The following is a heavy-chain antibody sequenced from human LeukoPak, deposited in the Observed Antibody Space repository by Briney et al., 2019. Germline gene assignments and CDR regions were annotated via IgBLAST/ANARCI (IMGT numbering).Heavy chain of an antibody. CDR3: ARDGSQGGYHYGMDV. D-gene: IGHD3-16*01. Sequence: SQTLSLTCTVSGGSISSGGYYWSWIRQHPGKGLEWIGYIYYSGSTYYNPSLKSRVTISVDTSKNQFSLKLSSVTAADTAVYYCARDGSQGGYHYGMDVWGQGTTVTVSS. V-gene: IGHV4-31*03. CDR2: IYYSGST. CDR1: GGSISSGGYY. J-gene: IGHJ6*02.